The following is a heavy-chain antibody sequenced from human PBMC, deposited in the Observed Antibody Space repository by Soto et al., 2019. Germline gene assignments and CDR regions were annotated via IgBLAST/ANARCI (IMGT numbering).Heavy chain of an antibody. Sequence: GESLKISCKGSGYSFTSYWISWVRQMTGKGLEWMGRIDPSDSYTNYGPSFQGHITISADKSISTAYLQWSSLKASDTAMYYCATHPAHCGGDCSAFDIWGQGTMVTV. V-gene: IGHV5-10-1*01. D-gene: IGHD2-21*02. CDR1: GYSFTSYW. J-gene: IGHJ3*02. CDR2: IDPSDSYT. CDR3: ATHPAHCGGDCSAFDI.